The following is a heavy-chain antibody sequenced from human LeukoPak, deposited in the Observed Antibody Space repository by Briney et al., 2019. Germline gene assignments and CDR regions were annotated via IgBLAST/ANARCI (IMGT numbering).Heavy chain of an antibody. V-gene: IGHV4-30-4*07. D-gene: IGHD3-10*01. CDR3: AMAMVRGLTNWFDP. CDR1: GGSIIRGGDS. Sequence: PSQTLSLTCAISGGSIIRGGDSWSWIRQPPGEGLEWIGYIYYSGSTYYNPSLKRRVTISIDTSKKQFSLKLSSVTAADTAVYYCAMAMVRGLTNWFDPWGQGTLVTVSS. CDR2: IYYSGST. J-gene: IGHJ5*02.